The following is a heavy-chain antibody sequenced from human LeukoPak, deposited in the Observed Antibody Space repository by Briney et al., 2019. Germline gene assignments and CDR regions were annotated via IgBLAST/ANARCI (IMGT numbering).Heavy chain of an antibody. CDR1: GFTFSSYG. CDR2: ISYDGSNK. V-gene: IGHV3-30*18. CDR3: AKDLGEMATITMGIDY. J-gene: IGHJ4*02. Sequence: GRSLRLSCAASGFTFSSYGMHWVRQAPGKGLEWVAVISYDGSNKYYADSVKGRFTFSRDNSKNTLYLQMNSLRAEDTAVYYCAKDLGEMATITMGIDYWGQGTLVTVSS. D-gene: IGHD5-24*01.